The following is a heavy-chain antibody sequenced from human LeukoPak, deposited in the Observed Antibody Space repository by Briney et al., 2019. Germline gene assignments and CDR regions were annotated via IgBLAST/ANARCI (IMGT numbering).Heavy chain of an antibody. D-gene: IGHD2-2*01. V-gene: IGHV3-30*18. J-gene: IGHJ4*02. CDR1: GFSFSTYA. CDR2: ISYDGSNK. CDR3: AKAGCSSTTCYANS. Sequence: GGSLRLSCTASGFSFSTYAMHWVRQAPGKGLEWVAVISYDGSNKYYVDAVKGRLTISRDNSKNTLYLQMNSLRADDTSVYYCAKAGCSSTTCYANSWGQGNLVTVSS.